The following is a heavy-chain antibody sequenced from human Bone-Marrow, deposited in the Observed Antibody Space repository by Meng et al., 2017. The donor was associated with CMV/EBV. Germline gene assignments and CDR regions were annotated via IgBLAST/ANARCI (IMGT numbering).Heavy chain of an antibody. V-gene: IGHV1-69*10. CDR3: ARVNWNDLTKGYY. J-gene: IGHJ4*02. CDR1: GYTLTDNY. CDR2: IIPILGIA. Sequence: SVKVSCKASGYTLTDNYIYWVRQAPGQGLEWMGGIIPILGIANYAQKFQGRVTITADKSTSTAYMELSSLRSEDTAVYSCARVNWNDLTKGYYWGQGTLVTVSS. D-gene: IGHD1-20*01.